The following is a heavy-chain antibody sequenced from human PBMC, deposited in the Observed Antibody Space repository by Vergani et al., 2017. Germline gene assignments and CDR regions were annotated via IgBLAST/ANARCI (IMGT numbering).Heavy chain of an antibody. J-gene: IGHJ4*02. Sequence: QVQLVQSGAEVKKPGASVKVSCKASGYTFTSYGISWVRQAPGQGLEWMGWISAYNGNTNYAQKLQGRVTMTTDTSTSTAYVELRSLRSDETAVYYCAREADYDCWSGYSTMLGGYWGQGTLVTVSS. CDR1: GYTFTSYG. CDR3: AREADYDCWSGYSTMLGGY. D-gene: IGHD3-3*01. CDR2: ISAYNGNT. V-gene: IGHV1-18*01.